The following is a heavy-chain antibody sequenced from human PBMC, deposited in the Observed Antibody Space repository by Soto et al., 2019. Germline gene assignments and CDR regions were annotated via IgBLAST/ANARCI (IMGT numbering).Heavy chain of an antibody. CDR1: GVSFSGYY. V-gene: IGHV4-34*01. CDR3: ARLGHCRSTSCFRDELDY. CDR2: INHSGST. Sequence: PATLSLTCAVSGVSFSGYYWSWIRQPPGKGLEWIGDINHSGSTNYNPSLKSRVTKSVDRSKNQFSLRLRSVTAADTAVYYCARLGHCRSTSCFRDELDYWGQGTLVTVSS. J-gene: IGHJ4*02. D-gene: IGHD2-2*01.